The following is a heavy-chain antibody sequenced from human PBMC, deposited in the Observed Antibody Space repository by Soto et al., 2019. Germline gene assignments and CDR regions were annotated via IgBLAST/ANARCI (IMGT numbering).Heavy chain of an antibody. D-gene: IGHD5-12*01. CDR3: ARGCGYSGYDSTDYYYYYGMDV. CDR1: GYTFTSSY. J-gene: IGHJ6*02. CDR2: INPNSGGT. V-gene: IGHV1-2*04. Sequence: GASVKVSCTASGYTFTSSYMHWVQQAPGQGLEWMGWINPNSGGTNYAQKFQGWVTMTRDTSISTAYMELSRLRSDDTAVYYCARGCGYSGYDSTDYYYYYGMDVWGQGTTVTVSS.